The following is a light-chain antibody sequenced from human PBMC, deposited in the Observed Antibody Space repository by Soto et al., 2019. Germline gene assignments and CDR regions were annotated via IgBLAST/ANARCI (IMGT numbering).Light chain of an antibody. J-gene: IGKJ2*01. CDR3: QQYNNWPHT. CDR2: GAS. CDR1: QSVSSN. V-gene: IGKV3-15*01. Sequence: EIVMTQSPATLSVSPGERATLSCRASQSVSSNLAWYQQKPGQAPRILIYGASTRATGIPARFSGSGSGTEVTLTISSLQSEDFAVYYCQQYNNWPHTFGEGTKLEIK.